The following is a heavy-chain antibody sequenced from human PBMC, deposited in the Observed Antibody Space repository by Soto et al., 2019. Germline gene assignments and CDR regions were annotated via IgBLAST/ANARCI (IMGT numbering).Heavy chain of an antibody. D-gene: IGHD6-6*01. CDR1: GYTFTGYY. CDR3: ANNLLGSSSGVPGY. Sequence: ASVKVSCKASGYTFTGYYMHWVRQAPGQGLEWMGWINPNSGGTNYAQKFQGRVTMTRDTSISTAYTGLSRLRSDDTAVYYCANNLLGSSSGVPGYWGQGTLVTVSS. V-gene: IGHV1-2*02. CDR2: INPNSGGT. J-gene: IGHJ4*02.